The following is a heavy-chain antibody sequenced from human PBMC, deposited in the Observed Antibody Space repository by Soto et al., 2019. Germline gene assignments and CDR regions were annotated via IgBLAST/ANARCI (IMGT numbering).Heavy chain of an antibody. Sequence: QITLKEAGPTLVKPTQTLTLTCSFSGFSRITSGVGVGWIRQPPGKALEWLALIYWDDDTGYSTSLRNRLTITKDTSRNQVVLTMTNMDPADTATYYCAHTMAPRIFDSWGQGTLVTVSS. CDR2: IYWDDDT. CDR3: AHTMAPRIFDS. V-gene: IGHV2-5*02. CDR1: GFSRITSGVG. J-gene: IGHJ4*02.